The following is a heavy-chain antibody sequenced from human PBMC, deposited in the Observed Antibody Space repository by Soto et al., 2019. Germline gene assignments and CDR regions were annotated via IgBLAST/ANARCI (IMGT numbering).Heavy chain of an antibody. D-gene: IGHD6-25*01. CDR3: ARHELSGQGH. J-gene: IGHJ1*01. CDR1: GGSFSCYY. Sequence: PSETLSLTCAVYGGSFSCYYWSWIRQPPGKGLEWIGEINHSGSTNYNPSLKSRVTISVDTSKNQFSLKLSSVTAADTAVYYCARHELSGQGHWGQGTQVTVSS. CDR2: INHSGST. V-gene: IGHV4-34*01.